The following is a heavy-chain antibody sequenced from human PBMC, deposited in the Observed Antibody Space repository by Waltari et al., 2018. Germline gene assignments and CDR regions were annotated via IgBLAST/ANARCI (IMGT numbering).Heavy chain of an antibody. Sequence: QVQLVESGGGVVQPGRSLRLSCAASGFTFSSYGMHWVRQAPGKGLEWVAVIWYDGSNKYYADSVKGRFTISRDNSKNTLYLQMNSLRAEDTAVYYCARAVLGLDFDYWGQGTLVTVSS. J-gene: IGHJ4*02. CDR2: IWYDGSNK. CDR1: GFTFSSYG. V-gene: IGHV3-33*01. CDR3: ARAVLGLDFDY. D-gene: IGHD2-8*02.